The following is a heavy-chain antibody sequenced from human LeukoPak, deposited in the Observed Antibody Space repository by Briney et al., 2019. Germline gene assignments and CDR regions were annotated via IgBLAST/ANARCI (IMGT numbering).Heavy chain of an antibody. CDR3: ARGKQWLVPFDY. D-gene: IGHD6-19*01. CDR2: INPNHRGT. V-gene: IGHV1-2*02. Sequence: KASCKASGYTFTGYYMHWGPQAPGQGLEWMGWINPNHRGTNYAQKFQGSVTMARDTSISTAYMELSRLRSDDTAVYYCARGKQWLVPFDYWGQGTLVTV. CDR1: GYTFTGYY. J-gene: IGHJ4*02.